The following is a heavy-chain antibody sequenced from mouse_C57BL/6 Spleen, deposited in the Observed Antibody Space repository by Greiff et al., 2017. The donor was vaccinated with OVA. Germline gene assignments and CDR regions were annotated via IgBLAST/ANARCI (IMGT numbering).Heavy chain of an antibody. CDR1: GYSFTGYF. D-gene: IGHD2-4*01. CDR2: INPYNGDT. V-gene: IGHV1-20*01. Sequence: VQLKESGPELVKPGDSVKISCKASGYSFTGYFMNWVMQSHGKSLEWIGRINPYNGDTFYNQKFKGKATLTVDKSSSTAHMELRSLTSEDSAVYYCARHYDYDEGAWFAYWGQGTLVTVSA. J-gene: IGHJ3*01. CDR3: ARHYDYDEGAWFAY.